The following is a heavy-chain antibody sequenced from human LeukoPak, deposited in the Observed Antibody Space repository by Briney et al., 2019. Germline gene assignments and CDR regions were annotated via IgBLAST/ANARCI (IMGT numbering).Heavy chain of an antibody. J-gene: IGHJ3*02. CDR1: GGSISSGDYY. Sequence: SETLSLTCTVSGGSISSGDYYWSWIRQPPGKGLEWIVYIYYSVSTYYNPSLKSRVTISLHTSKNQFSLKLTSLTAADTAVYYCASPWGGDPWGAFDIWGQGTMVTVSS. CDR2: IYYSVST. V-gene: IGHV4-30-4*01. CDR3: ASPWGGDPWGAFDI. D-gene: IGHD2-21*02.